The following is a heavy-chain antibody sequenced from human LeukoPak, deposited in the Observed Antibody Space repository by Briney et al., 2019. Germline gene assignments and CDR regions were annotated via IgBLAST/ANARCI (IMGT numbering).Heavy chain of an antibody. CDR2: ISLSSSTI. V-gene: IGHV3-48*01. J-gene: IGHJ4*02. CDR1: GFTFSGYS. D-gene: IGHD3-3*01. CDR3: ARDITIFGVIINFDY. Sequence: TGGSLRLSCAASGFTFSGYSMNWIRQAPGKGLEWLSYISLSSSTIYYADSVKGRFTISRDNAKNSLYLQMNSLRAEDTAVYYCARDITIFGVIINFDYWGQGTLVTVSS.